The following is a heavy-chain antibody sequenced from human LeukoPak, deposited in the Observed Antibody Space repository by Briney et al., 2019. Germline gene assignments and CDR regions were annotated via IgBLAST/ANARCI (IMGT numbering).Heavy chain of an antibody. D-gene: IGHD2-15*01. V-gene: IGHV3-74*01. J-gene: IGHJ4*02. CDR1: GFTFSSYW. CDR3: ARDRDIVVAGCLVDY. Sequence: GGSLRLSCAASGFTFSSYWMHWVRQAPGKGLVWVSRINSDGSSTSYADSVKGRFTISRDNAKNTLYLQMNSLRAEDTAVYYCARDRDIVVAGCLVDYWGQGTLVTVSS. CDR2: INSDGSST.